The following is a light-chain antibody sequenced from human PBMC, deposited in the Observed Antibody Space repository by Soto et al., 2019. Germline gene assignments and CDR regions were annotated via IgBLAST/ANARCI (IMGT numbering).Light chain of an antibody. J-gene: IGLJ2*01. Sequence: QSALTQPPSASGSPGQSVAISCTGTSSDVGGYNYVSWYQQHPGKAPKLMIFEVSNRPSGVSNRFSGSKSGNTASLTISGLQAEDEGDYYCCSYTGGTTLVCGGGTKVTVL. V-gene: IGLV2-14*01. CDR3: CSYTGGTTLV. CDR1: SSDVGGYNY. CDR2: EVS.